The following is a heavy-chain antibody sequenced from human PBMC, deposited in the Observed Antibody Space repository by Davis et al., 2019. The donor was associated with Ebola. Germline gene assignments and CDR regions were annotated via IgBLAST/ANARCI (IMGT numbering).Heavy chain of an antibody. J-gene: IGHJ4*02. CDR3: ARDLGLAVAALTPFDY. V-gene: IGHV3-23*01. CDR1: GFTFSSYA. CDR2: ISGSGGST. D-gene: IGHD6-19*01. Sequence: GESLKISCAASGFTFSSYAMSWVRQAPGKGLEWVSAISGSGGSTYYADSVKGRFTISRDNAKNSLYLQMNSLRAEDTAVYYCARDLGLAVAALTPFDYWGQGTLVTVSS.